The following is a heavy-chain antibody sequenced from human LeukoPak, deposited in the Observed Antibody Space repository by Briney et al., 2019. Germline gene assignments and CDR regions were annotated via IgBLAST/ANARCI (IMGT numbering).Heavy chain of an antibody. CDR2: INHSGST. CDR1: GGSFSGYY. J-gene: IGHJ3*02. D-gene: IGHD6-19*01. Sequence: SETLFLTCAVYGGSFSGYYWSWIRQPPGKGLEWIGEINHSGSTNYNPSLKSQVTISVDTSKNQFSLKLSSVTAADTAVYYCARLYSSGWYNDAFDIWGQGTMVTVSS. V-gene: IGHV4-34*01. CDR3: ARLYSSGWYNDAFDI.